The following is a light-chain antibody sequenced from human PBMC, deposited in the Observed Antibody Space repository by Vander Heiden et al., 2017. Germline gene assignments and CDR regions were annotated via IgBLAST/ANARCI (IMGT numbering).Light chain of an antibody. J-gene: IGLJ2*01. V-gene: IGLV2-11*01. CDR1: RSDVGGDNY. Sequence: QSALTQPRSVSGSPGQSVTIACTGTRSDVGGDNYVSWYQQHPGKAPNLMIYDGSKRPSGVPDRFSGSKSGNTASLTSSGLQAEDEADYYCCSYAGSYTLVFGGGTKLTVL. CDR3: CSYAGSYTLV. CDR2: DGS.